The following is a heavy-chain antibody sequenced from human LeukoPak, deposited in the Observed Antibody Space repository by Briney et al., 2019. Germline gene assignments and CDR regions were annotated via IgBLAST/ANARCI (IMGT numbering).Heavy chain of an antibody. Sequence: ASVKVSCKASGDTFTAYYMHWVRQAPGQGLEWMGRINPNNGGTNYAQKLQGRVTMTTDTSTSTAYMELRSLRSDDTAVYYCARDSNCSGGSCYSGWFDPWGQGTLVTVSS. V-gene: IGHV1-2*06. CDR2: INPNNGGT. J-gene: IGHJ5*02. CDR1: GDTFTAYY. CDR3: ARDSNCSGGSCYSGWFDP. D-gene: IGHD2-15*01.